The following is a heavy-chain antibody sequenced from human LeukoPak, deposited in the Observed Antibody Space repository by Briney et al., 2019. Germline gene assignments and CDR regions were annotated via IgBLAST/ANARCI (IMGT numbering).Heavy chain of an antibody. CDR1: GDSISSNEW. V-gene: IGHV4-4*02. J-gene: IGHJ4*02. D-gene: IGHD6-19*01. Sequence: SETLSLTCSVSGDSISSNEWWSWVRQPPGKGLEWIGEVFHSGSTNFNPSLKSRVTISIDKSKNQFSLEVTSVTAADTAIYYCARDLVVAGTNYFDFWGQGVLVTVSS. CDR2: VFHSGST. CDR3: ARDLVVAGTNYFDF.